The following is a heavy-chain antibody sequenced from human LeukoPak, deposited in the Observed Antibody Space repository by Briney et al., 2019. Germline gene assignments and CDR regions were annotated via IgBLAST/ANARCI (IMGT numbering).Heavy chain of an antibody. J-gene: IGHJ6*02. D-gene: IGHD3-16*01. CDR3: ATYTHWVAGDV. V-gene: IGHV3-7*01. CDR2: MNQDGTEK. CDR1: GFTFSESW. Sequence: GGSLRLSCAASGFTFSESWMRWVRQAPGKGLEWVANMNQDGTEKDYVDSVKGRFTISRDNARESLYLQMSSLRAEDTAVYYCATYTHWVAGDVWGHGTTVTVSS.